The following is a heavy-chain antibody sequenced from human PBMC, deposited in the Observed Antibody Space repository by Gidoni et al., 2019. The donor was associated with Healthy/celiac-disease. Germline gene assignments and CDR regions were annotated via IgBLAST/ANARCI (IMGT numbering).Heavy chain of an antibody. J-gene: IGHJ6*03. D-gene: IGHD2-2*01. Sequence: QVQLVQSGAEVKKPGASVKVSCKASGYTFTSYGISWLRQAPGQGLEWMGWISAYNGNTNYAQKLQGRVTMTTDTSTSTAYMELRSLRSDDTAVYYCARVDCSSTSCYFHYYYYMDVWGKGTTVTVSS. CDR1: GYTFTSYG. CDR2: ISAYNGNT. CDR3: ARVDCSSTSCYFHYYYYMDV. V-gene: IGHV1-18*01.